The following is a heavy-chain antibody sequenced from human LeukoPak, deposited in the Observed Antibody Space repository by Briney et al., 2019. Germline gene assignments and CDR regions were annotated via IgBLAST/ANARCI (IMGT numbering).Heavy chain of an antibody. CDR3: AREGGLYSSGWSPAYY. V-gene: IGHV1-18*01. CDR1: GYTFTSYG. J-gene: IGHJ4*02. Sequence: ASVKVSCKASGYTFTSYGISWVRQAPGQGLEWMGWISAYNGNTNYAQKLQGRVTMTTDTSTSTAYMELRSLRSDDTAVYYCAREGGLYSSGWSPAYYWGQGTLVTVSS. CDR2: ISAYNGNT. D-gene: IGHD6-19*01.